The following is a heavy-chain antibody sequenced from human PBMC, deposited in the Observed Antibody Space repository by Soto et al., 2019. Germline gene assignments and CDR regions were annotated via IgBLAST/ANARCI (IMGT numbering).Heavy chain of an antibody. V-gene: IGHV1-69*01. CDR1: GGTFSSYA. Sequence: QVQLVQSGAEVKKPGSSVKVSCKASGGTFSSYAISWVRQAPGQGLEWMGGIIPIPVTANYAQKFQCRVTITADESTSTAYMELSSLRSEDTAVYYCARSQGSSTSLEIYYYYYYGMDVWGQGTTVTVSS. D-gene: IGHD2-2*01. CDR2: IIPIPVTA. J-gene: IGHJ6*02. CDR3: ARSQGSSTSLEIYYYYYYGMDV.